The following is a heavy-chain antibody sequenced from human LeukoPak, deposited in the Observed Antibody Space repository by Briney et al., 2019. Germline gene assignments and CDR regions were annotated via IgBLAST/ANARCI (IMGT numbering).Heavy chain of an antibody. CDR3: ARENIAAAGGAFDI. Sequence: ASVKVSCKASGYTFTSYGISWVRQAPGQGLEWMGWISAYNGNTNYAQKLQGRVTMTTDTSTSTAYMELRSLKSDDTAVYYCARENIAAAGGAFDIWGQGTMVTVSS. J-gene: IGHJ3*02. D-gene: IGHD6-13*01. V-gene: IGHV1-18*01. CDR2: ISAYNGNT. CDR1: GYTFTSYG.